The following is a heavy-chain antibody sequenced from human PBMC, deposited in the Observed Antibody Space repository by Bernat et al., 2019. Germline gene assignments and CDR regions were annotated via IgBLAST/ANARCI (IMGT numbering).Heavy chain of an antibody. CDR1: GYTFTSHG. D-gene: IGHD6-19*01. CDR2: ISGYNGNT. Sequence: QVQLVQSGPEVKKPGASVTVSFKASGYTFTSHGISWVRQAPGQGLEWMGLISGYNGNTNYAQKLQGRVTMTTDTSTSTAYMELRSLRSDDTAMFYCAREKSYSSGGDYWGKGTLVTGSS. J-gene: IGHJ4*02. CDR3: AREKSYSSGGDY. V-gene: IGHV1-18*04.